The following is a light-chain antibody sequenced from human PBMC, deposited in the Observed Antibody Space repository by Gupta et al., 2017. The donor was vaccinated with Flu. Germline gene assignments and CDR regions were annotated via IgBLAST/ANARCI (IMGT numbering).Light chain of an antibody. V-gene: IGKV1-39*01. CDR1: QSISSY. CDR3: QQSNDLPYT. J-gene: IGKJ2*01. Sequence: ASVGDRVTIACRASQSISSYLNWYQQKPGKAPKLLIYSASNLQSGVPSRFSGSGSGTDFTLTISSLQPEDFATYYCQQSNDLPYTFGQGT. CDR2: SAS.